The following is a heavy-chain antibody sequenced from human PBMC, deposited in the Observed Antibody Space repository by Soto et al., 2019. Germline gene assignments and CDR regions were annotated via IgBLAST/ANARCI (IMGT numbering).Heavy chain of an antibody. CDR3: ARVHKAYSSGWFPSQAFDY. Sequence: GGSLRLSCAASGFTFSSYGMHWVRQAPGKGLEWVAVISYDGSNKYYADSVKGRFTISRDNSKNTLYLQMNSLRAEDTAVYYCARVHKAYSSGWFPSQAFDYWGQGTLVTVS. V-gene: IGHV3-30*03. CDR1: GFTFSSYG. J-gene: IGHJ4*02. CDR2: ISYDGSNK. D-gene: IGHD6-19*01.